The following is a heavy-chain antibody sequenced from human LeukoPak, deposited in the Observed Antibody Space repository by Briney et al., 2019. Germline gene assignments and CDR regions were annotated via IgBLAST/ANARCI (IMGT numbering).Heavy chain of an antibody. J-gene: IGHJ4*02. D-gene: IGHD6-13*01. CDR2: IKQDGSEK. CDR3: ARDLIDYSSSWYEGYYFDY. Sequence: GGSLRLSCAASGFTFSSYWMSWVRQAPGKGLEWVANIKQDGSEKYYVDSVKGRFTISRDNAKNSLYLQMNSLRAEDTAVYYCARDLIDYSSSWYEGYYFDYWGQGTLVTVSS. CDR1: GFTFSSYW. V-gene: IGHV3-7*01.